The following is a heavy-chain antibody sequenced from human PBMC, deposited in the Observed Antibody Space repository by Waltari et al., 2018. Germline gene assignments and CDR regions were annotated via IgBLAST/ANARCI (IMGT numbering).Heavy chain of an antibody. CDR2: FNPNSGAT. CDR1: RYTSTGSY. V-gene: IGHV1-2*02. D-gene: IGHD1-7*01. J-gene: IGHJ6*03. CDR3: ARATHYNWNYVASYFYYMDV. Sequence: QAQLVQSGPEVKTPGASVKVSCQASRYTSTGSYIHWVRQAPGQGLQWVGYFNPNSGATKYAQNFQGRVTMTRDTSISAIYMHLTSLRSDDTAVYFCARATHYNWNYVASYFYYMDVWGTGTTITVSS.